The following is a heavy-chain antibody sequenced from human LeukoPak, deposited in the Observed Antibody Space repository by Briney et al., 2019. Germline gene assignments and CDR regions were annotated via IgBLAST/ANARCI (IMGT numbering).Heavy chain of an antibody. V-gene: IGHV3-53*01. D-gene: IGHD3-10*01. J-gene: IGHJ4*02. Sequence: HPGGTLRLSCAASGFTFSNYGLSWVRQAPGKGLECVSVIYSGGSTYSADSVKGRFTISRDNSRNMVYLQMSSLRAEDTAVYYCARTRGSHPSPFDSWGQGTLVTVSS. CDR3: ARTRGSHPSPFDS. CDR1: GFTFSNYG. CDR2: IYSGGST.